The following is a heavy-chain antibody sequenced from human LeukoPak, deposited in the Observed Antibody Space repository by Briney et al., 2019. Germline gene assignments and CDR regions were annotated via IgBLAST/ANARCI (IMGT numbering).Heavy chain of an antibody. CDR2: IYHSGST. CDR3: ARGYADAFDI. CDR1: GGSISSGGYS. V-gene: IGHV4-30-2*01. Sequence: SETLSLTCAVSGGSISSGGYSWSWIRQPPGEGLEWIGYIYHSGSTYYNPSLKSRVTISVDRSKNQFSLKLSSVTAADTAVYYCARGYADAFDIWGQGTMVTVSS. J-gene: IGHJ3*02. D-gene: IGHD5-18*01.